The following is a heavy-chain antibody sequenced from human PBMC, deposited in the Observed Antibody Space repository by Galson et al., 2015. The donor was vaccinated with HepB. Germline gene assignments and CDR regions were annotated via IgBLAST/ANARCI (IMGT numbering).Heavy chain of an antibody. V-gene: IGHV3-33*01. CDR3: AREPRISIFGVVHYYMDG. D-gene: IGHD3-3*01. CDR2: IWSDGSNK. J-gene: IGHJ6*03. CDR1: GFTFSSCG. Sequence: SLRLSCAASGFTFSSCGMHWVRQSPGKGLEWVAIIWSDGSNKYYGDSVKGRFTISRDNSKNTVYLQMNSLRADDTAVYYCAREPRISIFGVVHYYMDGWGKGTTVTVSS.